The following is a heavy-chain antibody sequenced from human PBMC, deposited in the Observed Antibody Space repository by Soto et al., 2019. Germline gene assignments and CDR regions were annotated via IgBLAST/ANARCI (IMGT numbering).Heavy chain of an antibody. V-gene: IGHV4-61*01. CDR3: ARSPRGRTAFPFDY. CDR1: GDSVGNENYY. D-gene: IGHD1-26*01. CDR2: IYYSGTT. Sequence: SETLSLTCTVSGDSVGNENYYWAWIRQSPGKWLDWIGYIYYSGTTNYNSHLKSRVTLSVDTSRNQFSLSLTSVTAADTAVYFCARSPRGRTAFPFDYWGQGALVTVSS. J-gene: IGHJ4*02.